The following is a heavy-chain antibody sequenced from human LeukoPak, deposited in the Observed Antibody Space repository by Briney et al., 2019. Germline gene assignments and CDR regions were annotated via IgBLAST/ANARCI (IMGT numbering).Heavy chain of an antibody. CDR1: GGSISSGGYY. CDR2: IYYSGGT. J-gene: IGHJ5*02. D-gene: IGHD3-3*01. CDR3: ARGEVRFLEWQRNWFDP. V-gene: IGHV4-31*03. Sequence: SETLSLTCTVSGGSISSGGYYWSWIRQHPGKGLEWIGYIYYSGGTYYNPSLKSRVTISVDTSKNQFSLKLSSVTAADTAVYYCARGEVRFLEWQRNWFDPWGQGTLVTVSS.